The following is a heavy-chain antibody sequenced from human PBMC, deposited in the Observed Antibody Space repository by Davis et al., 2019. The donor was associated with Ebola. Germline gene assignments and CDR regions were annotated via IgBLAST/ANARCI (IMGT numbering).Heavy chain of an antibody. J-gene: IGHJ4*02. CDR3: ATSESFFDYAAYFHY. V-gene: IGHV3-30*03. CDR1: GFPFSSFG. CDR2: ISDDGTSK. D-gene: IGHD3-16*01. Sequence: GESLKISCAASGFPFSSFGMHWVRQGPGKGLDWVASISDDGTSKFYAEFVKGRFTISRDYSKNTLYLQMNSLTSEDTAVYYCATSESFFDYAAYFHYWGQGTLLTVSS.